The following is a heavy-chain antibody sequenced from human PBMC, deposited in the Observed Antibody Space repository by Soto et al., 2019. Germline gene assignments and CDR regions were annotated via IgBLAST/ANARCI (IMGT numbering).Heavy chain of an antibody. CDR3: VSLYYYSLTQYFGY. V-gene: IGHV3-30*03. CDR1: GFTFSSYG. CDR2: ISFDGINK. Sequence: PGGSLRFSCAASGFTFSSYGMHWVRQAAGKGLEWVAFISFDGINKYNADSVKGRFTISRDKSKNTLFLQMSSLRAEDTALYYCVSLYYYSLTQYFGYWGQATRVTVSS. J-gene: IGHJ4*02. D-gene: IGHD3-16*01.